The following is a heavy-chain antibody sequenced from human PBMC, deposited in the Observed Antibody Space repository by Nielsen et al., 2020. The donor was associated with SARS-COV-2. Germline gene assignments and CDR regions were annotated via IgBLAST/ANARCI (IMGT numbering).Heavy chain of an antibody. Sequence: GGSLRLSCAASGFIFSSYAMHWVRQAPGKGLEWVAVIYHDGGNKYYGDAVKGRFTISRDNSKKTLFLQMNNLRAEDTAVYYCAREGPDFWSTSDKRGWFGPWGQGILATVS. D-gene: IGHD3-3*01. V-gene: IGHV3-33*01. CDR3: AREGPDFWSTSDKRGWFGP. CDR2: IYHDGGNK. CDR1: GFIFSSYA. J-gene: IGHJ5*02.